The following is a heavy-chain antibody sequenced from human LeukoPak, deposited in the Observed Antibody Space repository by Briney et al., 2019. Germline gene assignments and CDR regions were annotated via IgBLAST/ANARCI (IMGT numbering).Heavy chain of an antibody. Sequence: GGSLRLSCAASGFTVSSNYMSWVRPAPGKGLEWVSVIYSGGSTYYADSVKGRFTISRDNSKNTLYLQMNSLRAEDTAVYYCATRPYLGYCSSTSCYETDYWGQGTLVTVSS. D-gene: IGHD2-2*01. V-gene: IGHV3-66*01. CDR3: ATRPYLGYCSSTSCYETDY. CDR2: IYSGGST. J-gene: IGHJ4*02. CDR1: GFTVSSNY.